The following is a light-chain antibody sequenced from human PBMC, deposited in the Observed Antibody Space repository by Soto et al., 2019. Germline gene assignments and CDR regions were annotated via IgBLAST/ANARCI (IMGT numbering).Light chain of an antibody. Sequence: EIVLTQSPATLSLSPEERATLSCRASQSVSSYLAWYQQKPGQAPRRLIYDASNRATGIPARFSGSGSGTDFTLTISSLEPEDFAVYYCQQRSNWYTFGQGTKLEIK. V-gene: IGKV3-11*01. CDR3: QQRSNWYT. J-gene: IGKJ2*01. CDR1: QSVSSY. CDR2: DAS.